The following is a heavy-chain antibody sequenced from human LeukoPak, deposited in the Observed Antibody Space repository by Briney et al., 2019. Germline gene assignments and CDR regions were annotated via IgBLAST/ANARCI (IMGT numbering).Heavy chain of an antibody. CDR3: AKDRRIRSGYYPFDY. CDR2: IRYDGSNK. Sequence: GGSLRLSCAASGFTFSSYGMHWVRQAPGKGLEWVAFIRYDGSNKYYADSVKGRFTISRDNSKNTLYLQMNSLRAEDTAVYYRAKDRRIRSGYYPFDYWGQGTLVTVSS. D-gene: IGHD3-22*01. J-gene: IGHJ4*02. V-gene: IGHV3-30*02. CDR1: GFTFSSYG.